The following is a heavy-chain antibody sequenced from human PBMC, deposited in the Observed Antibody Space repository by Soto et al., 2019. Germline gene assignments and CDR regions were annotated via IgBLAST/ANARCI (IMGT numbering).Heavy chain of an antibody. D-gene: IGHD1-1*01. V-gene: IGHV3-11*06. Sequence: QVQLVESGGALVKPGGSLRLSCAASGFTFSDYYISWVRQAPWRGLEWLSYISQTGAYTNYADSVRGRFTISRDNAKSSLYLQMNSLRAEDTAVYYCTSAERGKTGVRVWGLGTLVTVSS. J-gene: IGHJ4*02. CDR3: TSAERGKTGVRV. CDR1: GFTFSDYY. CDR2: ISQTGAYT.